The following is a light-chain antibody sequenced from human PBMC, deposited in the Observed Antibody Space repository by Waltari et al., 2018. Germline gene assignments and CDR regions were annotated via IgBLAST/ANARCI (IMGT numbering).Light chain of an antibody. CDR1: SSDIGTYKY. V-gene: IGLV2-14*03. Sequence: QSALNQPASVSGSPGQSITISCTGSSSDIGTYKYVSWYQHHEGKVPKLIIYDVDSRPSGVSSRFSGSKSGNTASLTISGLQPEDEADYYCTSYSRMNAVAFGSGTAVTVL. CDR3: TSYSRMNAVA. CDR2: DVD. J-gene: IGLJ1*01.